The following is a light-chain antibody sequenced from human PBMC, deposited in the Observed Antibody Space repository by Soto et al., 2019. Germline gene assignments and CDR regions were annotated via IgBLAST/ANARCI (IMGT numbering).Light chain of an antibody. Sequence: EIVLTQSPGTLSLSLGERVTLSCRASQTVSSNYLAWYQQKPGQAPRLLIYGASSRATGIPDRLSGSGSGTDFALTISRLEPEVSAVYYGQQYGSSPQLTFGGGTKVEIK. CDR2: GAS. J-gene: IGKJ4*01. CDR1: QTVSSNY. CDR3: QQYGSSPQLT. V-gene: IGKV3-20*01.